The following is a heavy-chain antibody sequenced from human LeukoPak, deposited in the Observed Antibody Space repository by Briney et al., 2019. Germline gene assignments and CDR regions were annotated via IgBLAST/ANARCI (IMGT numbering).Heavy chain of an antibody. V-gene: IGHV1-2*02. Sequence: ASVKVSCKASGYTFTGHYMHWVRQAPGQGLEWMGWINPNSGGTNYAQKFQGRVTMTRDTSISTAYMELSRLRSDDTAVYYCARPITGTTWGIFDYWGQGTLVTVSS. D-gene: IGHD1-7*01. CDR2: INPNSGGT. CDR3: ARPITGTTWGIFDY. CDR1: GYTFTGHY. J-gene: IGHJ4*02.